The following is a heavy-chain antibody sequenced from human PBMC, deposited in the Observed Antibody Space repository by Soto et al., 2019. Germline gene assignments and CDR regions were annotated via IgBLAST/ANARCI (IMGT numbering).Heavy chain of an antibody. CDR1: GGSISSSNW. CDR3: ARGGVDWLFPYYFDY. J-gene: IGHJ4*02. CDR2: IYHSGGT. D-gene: IGHD3-9*01. Sequence: SETLSLTCAVSGGSISSSNWWSWVRQPPGKGLEWIGEIYHSGGTNYNPSLKSRVTISVDKSKNQFSLKLSSVTAADTAVYYCARGGVDWLFPYYFDYWGQGTLVTVSS. V-gene: IGHV4-4*02.